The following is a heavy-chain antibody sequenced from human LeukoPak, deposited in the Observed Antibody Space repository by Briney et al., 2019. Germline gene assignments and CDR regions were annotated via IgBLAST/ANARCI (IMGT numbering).Heavy chain of an antibody. CDR3: ARATYPRDPFDI. CDR2: IYSGGST. J-gene: IGHJ3*02. V-gene: IGHV3-66*01. Sequence: AGGSLRLSCAASGFTVSSNYMSWVRQAPGKGLEWVSVIYSGGSTYYADSVEGRFTISRDNSKNTLYLQMHSLRAEDTALYYCARATYPRDPFDIWGQGTMVTVSS. CDR1: GFTVSSNY.